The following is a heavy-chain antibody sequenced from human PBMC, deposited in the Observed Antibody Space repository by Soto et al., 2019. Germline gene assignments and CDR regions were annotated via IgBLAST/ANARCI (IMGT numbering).Heavy chain of an antibody. CDR2: INHSGST. J-gene: IGHJ4*02. CDR1: GGSFSGYY. Sequence: QVQLQQWGAGLLKPSETLSLTCAVYGGSFSGYYWSWIRQPPGKGLEWIGEINHSGSTNYNPSLKSRVTISVDTSKNQFSLKLSSVTAADTAVYYCARGPLPLRPRVAAYYRGRFDSWGQGTLVTVSS. V-gene: IGHV4-34*01. CDR3: ARGPLPLRPRVAAYYRGRFDS. D-gene: IGHD2-15*01.